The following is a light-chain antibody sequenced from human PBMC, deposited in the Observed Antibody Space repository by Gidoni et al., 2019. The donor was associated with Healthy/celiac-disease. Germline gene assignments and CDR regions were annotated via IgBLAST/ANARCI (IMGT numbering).Light chain of an antibody. J-gene: IGKJ1*01. Sequence: DIVMTQSPDSLAVSLGERATIKCKSSQSVLYSSNKKNYLAWYQQKPGQPPKLLIYWASTRESGVPDRFSGSGSGTDFTLTIRSLQAEDVAVYYCQQYYSTPPWTFGQGTKVEI. V-gene: IGKV4-1*01. CDR1: QSVLYSSNKKNY. CDR2: WAS. CDR3: QQYYSTPPWT.